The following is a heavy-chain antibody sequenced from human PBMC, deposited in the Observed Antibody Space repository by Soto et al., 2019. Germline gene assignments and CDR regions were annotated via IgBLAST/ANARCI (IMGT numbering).Heavy chain of an antibody. CDR3: AREARHYDYVWGSYQGYYGMDV. CDR1: GFTFSSYW. CDR2: IKQDGSEK. V-gene: IGHV3-7*01. J-gene: IGHJ6*02. D-gene: IGHD3-16*02. Sequence: TGGSLRLSCAASGFTFSSYWMSWVRQAPGKGLEWVANIKQDGSEKYYVDSVKGRFTISRDNAKNSLYLQMNSLRAEDTAVYYCAREARHYDYVWGSYQGYYGMDVWGQGTTVTVSS.